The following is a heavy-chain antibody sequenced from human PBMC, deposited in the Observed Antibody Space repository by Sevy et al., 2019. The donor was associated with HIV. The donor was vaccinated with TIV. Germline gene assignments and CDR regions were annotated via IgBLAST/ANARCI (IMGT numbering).Heavy chain of an antibody. CDR1: GFIFTRYW. D-gene: IGHD2-21*02. J-gene: IGHJ4*02. V-gene: IGHV3-7*01. CDR2: IKEDGSEE. CDR3: ARDSGDRSVDY. Sequence: GGSLRLSCAASGFIFTRYWMSWVRQAPGKGLEWVANIKEDGSEESYVDSVKGRLTISRDNAKNSVYLQMNSLRAEDAAGYYCARDSGDRSVDYWGQGTLVTVSS.